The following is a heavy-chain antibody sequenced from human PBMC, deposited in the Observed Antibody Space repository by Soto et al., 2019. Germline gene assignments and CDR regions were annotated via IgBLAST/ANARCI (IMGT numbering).Heavy chain of an antibody. Sequence: EVQLLESGGGLVQPGGSLRLSCAASGFTFRSYAMSWVRQAPGKGLFWVSDISSGAGSTNYADSVKGRFTISRDNSKSTLYLQMNSLRDEDTAVYHCAFVTRTDPRNWSYGRGAFDIWGQGTVVTVSS. V-gene: IGHV3-23*01. J-gene: IGHJ3*02. CDR3: AFVTRTDPRNWSYGRGAFDI. CDR1: GFTFRSYA. D-gene: IGHD1-7*01. CDR2: ISSGAGST.